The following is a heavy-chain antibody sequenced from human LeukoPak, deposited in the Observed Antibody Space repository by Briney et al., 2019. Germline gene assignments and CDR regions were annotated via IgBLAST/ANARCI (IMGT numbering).Heavy chain of an antibody. Sequence: GGSLRLSCAASGFTFSEYAMHWVRQAPGKGLEWVAVISYDGRQKYYGDSVKGRFTISRDNSKNTLYLQMNSLRAEDTAVYYCARGRDGYNVDAFDIWGQGTMVTVSS. CDR3: ARGRDGYNVDAFDI. D-gene: IGHD5-24*01. J-gene: IGHJ3*02. V-gene: IGHV3-30*14. CDR2: ISYDGRQK. CDR1: GFTFSEYA.